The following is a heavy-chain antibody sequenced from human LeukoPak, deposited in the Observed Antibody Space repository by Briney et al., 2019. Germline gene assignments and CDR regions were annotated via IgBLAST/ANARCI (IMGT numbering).Heavy chain of an antibody. Sequence: GASVKVSCEASGGTFSSYAISWVRQAPGQGLEWMGGIIPIFGAANYAQKFQGRVTITADKSTSTAYMELSSLRSEDTAVYYCARREYQLLSSERDYYYYGMDVWGKGTTVTVSS. V-gene: IGHV1-69*06. CDR2: IIPIFGAA. CDR3: ARREYQLLSSERDYYYYGMDV. J-gene: IGHJ6*04. D-gene: IGHD2-2*01. CDR1: GGTFSSYA.